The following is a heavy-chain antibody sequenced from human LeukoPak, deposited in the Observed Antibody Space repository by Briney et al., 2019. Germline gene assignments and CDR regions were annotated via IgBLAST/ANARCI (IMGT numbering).Heavy chain of an antibody. CDR2: IIPIFGTA. CDR1: GGTFSSYA. J-gene: IGHJ5*02. D-gene: IGHD3-16*01. CDR3: ASQGDDGNSHWFDP. Sequence: GASVKVSCKASGGTFSSYAISWVRQAPGQGLEWMGGIIPIFGTANYAQKFQGRVTITTDESTSTAYMELSSLRSEDTAVYYCASQGDDGNSHWFDPWGQGTLVTVSS. V-gene: IGHV1-69*05.